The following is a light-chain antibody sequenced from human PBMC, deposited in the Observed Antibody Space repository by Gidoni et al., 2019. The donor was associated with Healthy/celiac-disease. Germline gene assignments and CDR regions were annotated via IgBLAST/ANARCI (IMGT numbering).Light chain of an antibody. J-gene: IGKJ1*01. Sequence: DIHMTQSPSSLSASVEDRVTITCRASQSISSYLTWYQQKPGKAPKLLIHAASSLQSGVPSRFSGSGSGTDFTLTISSLQPEDFATYYCQQSYSTLRTFGQGTKVEIK. CDR2: AAS. CDR1: QSISSY. V-gene: IGKV1-39*01. CDR3: QQSYSTLRT.